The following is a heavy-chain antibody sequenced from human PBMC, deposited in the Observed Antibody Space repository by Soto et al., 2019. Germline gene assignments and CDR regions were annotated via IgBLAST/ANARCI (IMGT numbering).Heavy chain of an antibody. CDR3: ARDGLYFCGGDCYYYFDY. V-gene: IGHV1-2*02. D-gene: IGHD2-21*02. J-gene: IGHJ4*02. CDR2: INPNSGGT. CDR1: GYTLTGYY. Sequence: GASVKVSCKASGYTLTGYYMHWVRQAPGQGLEWVGWINPNSGGTNYAQKFHGRVTMTRDTSISTAYMELSRLRSDDTAVYYCARDGLYFCGGDCYYYFDYWGQGTLVTVSS.